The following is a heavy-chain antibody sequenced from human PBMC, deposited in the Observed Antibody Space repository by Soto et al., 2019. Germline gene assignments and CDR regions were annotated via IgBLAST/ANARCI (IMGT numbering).Heavy chain of an antibody. J-gene: IGHJ5*02. CDR1: GFTFSVYA. Sequence: GGSLRLSCAATGFTFSVYAMTWVRQAPGKGLEWVSAVTANGGSTYSADSVKGRFTISRDNSKNTLFLQMHSLRAEDTAVYYCASLGVELVPLATVDWFDPWGQGSVVTVSS. D-gene: IGHD1-26*01. V-gene: IGHV3-23*01. CDR3: ASLGVELVPLATVDWFDP. CDR2: VTANGGST.